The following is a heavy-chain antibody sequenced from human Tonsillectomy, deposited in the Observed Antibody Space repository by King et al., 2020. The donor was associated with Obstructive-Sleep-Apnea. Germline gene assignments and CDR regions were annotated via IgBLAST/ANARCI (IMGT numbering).Heavy chain of an antibody. V-gene: IGHV3-30*02. CDR1: GFTFINYC. CDR3: AKGWGNYFDY. Sequence: VQLVESGGGVVQPGGSLRLSCAASGFTFINYCMHWGRQAPGKGLEWGACIRDEGSHKNYAGSVKGRFTISSDNAKNTLDLQMNSLRAEDTAMYYCAKGWGNYFDYWGQGTLVTVSS. D-gene: IGHD7-27*01. CDR2: IRDEGSHK. J-gene: IGHJ4*02.